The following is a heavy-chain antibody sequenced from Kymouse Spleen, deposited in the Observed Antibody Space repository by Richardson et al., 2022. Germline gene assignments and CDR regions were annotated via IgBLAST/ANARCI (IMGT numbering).Heavy chain of an antibody. CDR1: GGSISSYY. J-gene: IGHJ4*02. CDR3: ARANWGSDYDY. D-gene: IGHD7-27*02. V-gene: IGHV4-59*01. Sequence: QVQLQESGPGLVKPSETLSLTCTVSGGSISSYYWSWIRQPPGKGLEWIGYIYYSGSTNYNPSLKSRVTISVDTSKNQFSLKLSSVTAADTAVYYCARANWGSDYDYWGQGTLVTVSS. CDR2: IYYSGST.